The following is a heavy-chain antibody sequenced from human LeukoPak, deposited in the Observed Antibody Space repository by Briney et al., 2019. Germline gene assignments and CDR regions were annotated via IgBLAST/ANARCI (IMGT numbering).Heavy chain of an antibody. CDR2: IYSGGST. Sequence: GGSLRLSCAASGFTVSSNYMSWVRQAPGKGLEWVSVIYSGGSTYYADSVKGRFTISRDNSKNTLYLQMNSLRAEDTAVYYCAKSARYDFWSGYYVYWGQGTLVTVSS. D-gene: IGHD3-3*01. J-gene: IGHJ4*02. V-gene: IGHV3-53*01. CDR3: AKSARYDFWSGYYVY. CDR1: GFTVSSNY.